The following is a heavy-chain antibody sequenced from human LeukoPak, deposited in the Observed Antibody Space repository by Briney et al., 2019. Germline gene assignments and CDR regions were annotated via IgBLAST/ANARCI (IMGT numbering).Heavy chain of an antibody. D-gene: IGHD1-26*01. CDR1: GYTFTSYG. CDR2: ISGHNGNT. Sequence: GAPVKVSCKTFGYTFTSYGISWVRQASGQGLEWMGWISGHNGNTDYAQNLQGRVTMTTDTSTSTAYTELRSLISDDTAVYYCGRSREGLYSGSSFDYWGQGTRVTVSS. CDR3: GRSREGLYSGSSFDY. J-gene: IGHJ4*02. V-gene: IGHV1-18*01.